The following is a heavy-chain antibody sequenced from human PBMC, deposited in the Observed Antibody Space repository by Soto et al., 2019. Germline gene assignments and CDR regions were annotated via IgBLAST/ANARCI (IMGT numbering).Heavy chain of an antibody. CDR2: IKSKTDGGTT. J-gene: IGHJ3*01. Sequence: EVQLVESGGGLVKPGGSLRLSCAASGFTFSNAWMSWVRQAPGKGLEWVGRIKSKTDGGTTDYAAPVKGRFTISRDDSKNTLYLQMNSLKTEDTAVYYCTTEAPVESMITFGGVIVQGASDFWGQGTMVTVSS. CDR1: GFTFSNAW. V-gene: IGHV3-15*01. CDR3: TTEAPVESMITFGGVIVQGASDF. D-gene: IGHD3-16*02.